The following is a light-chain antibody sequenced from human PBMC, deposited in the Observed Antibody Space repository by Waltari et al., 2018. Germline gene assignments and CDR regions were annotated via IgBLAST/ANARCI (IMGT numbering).Light chain of an antibody. CDR3: AAWDDSLNAWV. CDR2: SNN. Sequence: QSVLTQPPSASGTPGQSVTISCSGSSSNIGSNTVNWYQQLPGTAPKLLFYSNNQRPSGVPDRFSASKSGTSASLAISGLQSGDGADFYCAAWDDSLNAWVFGGGTKLTVL. V-gene: IGLV1-44*01. J-gene: IGLJ3*02. CDR1: SSNIGSNT.